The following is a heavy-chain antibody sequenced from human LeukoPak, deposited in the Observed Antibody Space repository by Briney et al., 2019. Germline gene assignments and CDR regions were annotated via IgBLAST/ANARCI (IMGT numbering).Heavy chain of an antibody. V-gene: IGHV1-69*04. CDR2: IIPILGIA. D-gene: IGHD1-1*01. CDR1: GGTFSSYA. Sequence: SVKVSCKASGGTFSSYAISWVRQAPGQGLEWMGRIIPILGIANYAQKFQGRVTITADKSTSTAYMELSSLRSEDTAVYYCARDEGRRWNDVFLNYYYGMDVWGQGTTVTVSS. J-gene: IGHJ6*02. CDR3: ARDEGRRWNDVFLNYYYGMDV.